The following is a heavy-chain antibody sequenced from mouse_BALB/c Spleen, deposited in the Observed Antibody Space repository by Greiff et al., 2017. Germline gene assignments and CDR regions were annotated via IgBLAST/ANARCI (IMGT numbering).Heavy chain of an antibody. D-gene: IGHD1-1*01. V-gene: IGHV2-9*02. J-gene: IGHJ4*01. CDR3: ASPFITTVGGAMDY. CDR1: GFSLTSYG. CDR2: IWAGGST. Sequence: VQLQQSGPGLVAPSQSLSITCTVSGFSLTSYGVHWVRQPPGKGLEWLGVIWAGGSTNYNSALMSRLSISKDNSKSQVFLKMNSLQTDDTAMYYCASPFITTVGGAMDYWGQGTSVTVSS.